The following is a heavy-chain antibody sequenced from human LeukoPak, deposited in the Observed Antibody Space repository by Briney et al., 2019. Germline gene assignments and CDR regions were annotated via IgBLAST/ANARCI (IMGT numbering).Heavy chain of an antibody. CDR2: TSSDLNVK. CDR3: ARVGSYGMDV. Sequence: PGGSLRLSCAASGFTFRNYVIHWVRQASGKGLEWVAVTSSDLNVKLYADSVKGRFTISRDNAKNSLYLQMNDLRAEDTAVYYCARVGSYGMDVWGQGTTVTVSS. J-gene: IGHJ6*02. CDR1: GFTFRNYV. D-gene: IGHD3-10*01. V-gene: IGHV3-30-3*01.